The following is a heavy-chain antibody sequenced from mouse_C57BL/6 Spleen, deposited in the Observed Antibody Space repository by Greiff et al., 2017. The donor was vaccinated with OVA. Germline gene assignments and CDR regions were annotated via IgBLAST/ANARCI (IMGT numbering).Heavy chain of an antibody. CDR3: AITVVDYYAMDY. V-gene: IGHV1-4*01. CDR1: GYTFTSYT. CDR2: INPSSGYT. J-gene: IGHJ4*01. Sequence: QVQLQQSGAELARPGASVKMSCKASGYTFTSYTMHWVKQRPGQGLEWIGYINPSSGYTKYNQKFKDKATLTADKSSSTSYMQLSSLTSEDSAVYYCAITVVDYYAMDYWGQGTSVTVSS. D-gene: IGHD1-1*01.